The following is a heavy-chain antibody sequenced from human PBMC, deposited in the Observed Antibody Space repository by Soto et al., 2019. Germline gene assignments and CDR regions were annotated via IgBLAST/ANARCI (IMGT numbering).Heavy chain of an antibody. Sequence: SVKVSFKASGFTFTSSAVQWVRQARGQRLEWIGWIVVGSGNTNYAQKFQERVTITRDMSTSTAYMELSSLRSEDTAVYYCAAPIAAAGRSREYYYYGMDVWGQGTTVTVSS. CDR3: AAPIAAAGRSREYYYYGMDV. V-gene: IGHV1-58*01. CDR1: GFTFTSSA. J-gene: IGHJ6*02. CDR2: IVVGSGNT. D-gene: IGHD6-13*01.